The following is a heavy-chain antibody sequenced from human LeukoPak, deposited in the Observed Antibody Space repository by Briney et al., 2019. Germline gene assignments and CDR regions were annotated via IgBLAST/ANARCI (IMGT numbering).Heavy chain of an antibody. D-gene: IGHD2-8*01. J-gene: IGHJ6*02. CDR2: ISYDGSNK. Sequence: PGGSLRPSCAASGFTFSSYAMHWVRQAPGKGLEWVAVISYDGSNKYYADSVKGRFTISRDNSKNTLYLQMNSLRAEDTAVYYCARDITNGVMDYYYGMDVWGQGTTVTVSS. V-gene: IGHV3-30-3*01. CDR1: GFTFSSYA. CDR3: ARDITNGVMDYYYGMDV.